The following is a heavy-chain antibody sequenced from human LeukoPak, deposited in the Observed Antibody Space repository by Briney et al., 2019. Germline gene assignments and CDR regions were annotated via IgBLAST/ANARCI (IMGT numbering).Heavy chain of an antibody. V-gene: IGHV3-30*18. Sequence: GGSLRLSCAASGFTFSSYGMHWVRQAPGKGLEWVAVISNDGSNKYYADSVKGRFTISRDNSKNTLYLQMNSLRAEDTAVYYCANKKGDYWGQGTPVTVSS. D-gene: IGHD3-10*01. J-gene: IGHJ4*02. CDR1: GFTFSSYG. CDR3: ANKKGDY. CDR2: ISNDGSNK.